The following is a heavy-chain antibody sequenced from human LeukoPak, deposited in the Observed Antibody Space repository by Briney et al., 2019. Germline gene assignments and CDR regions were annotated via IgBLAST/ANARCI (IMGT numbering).Heavy chain of an antibody. CDR3: ARGVMAAAGTTGYYYYYMDV. CDR1: GYSISSGYY. D-gene: IGHD6-13*01. Sequence: SETLSLTCTVSGYSISSGYYWGWIRQPPGKGLEWIGSIYHSGRTFYNPSLKSRVTISVDTSKNQFSLKLSSVTAADTAVYYCARGVMAAAGTTGYYYYYMDVWGKGTTVTISS. V-gene: IGHV4-38-2*02. CDR2: IYHSGRT. J-gene: IGHJ6*03.